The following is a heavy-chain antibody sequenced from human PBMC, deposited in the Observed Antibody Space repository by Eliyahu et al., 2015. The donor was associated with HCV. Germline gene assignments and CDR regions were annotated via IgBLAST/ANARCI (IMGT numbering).Heavy chain of an antibody. D-gene: IGHD3-22*01. Sequence: EVQLVESGGGLVKPGGSLRLSCAASGFTFSNAWMSWVRQAPGKGLGWVGRIKSKTDGGTTDYAAPVKGRFTISRDDSKNTLYLQMNSLKTEDTAVYYCTTYDSSGYYYFDYWGQGTLVTVSS. CDR1: GFTFSNAW. CDR3: TTYDSSGYYYFDY. J-gene: IGHJ4*02. CDR2: IKSKTDGGTT. V-gene: IGHV3-15*01.